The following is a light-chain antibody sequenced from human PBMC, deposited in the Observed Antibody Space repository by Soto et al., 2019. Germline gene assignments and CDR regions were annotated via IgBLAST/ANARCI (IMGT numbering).Light chain of an antibody. CDR2: DTS. CDR3: QKYNSAPWT. J-gene: IGKJ1*01. Sequence: EVVMTQSPATLSVSPGERATLSCRASRGIGSTLAWYQQKPGQTPRLLIYDTSTRATGVPGRFIGSRSGTEFTLTITSLQSEDFAIYYCQKYNSAPWTFGQGTKVDIK. CDR1: RGIGST. V-gene: IGKV3-15*01.